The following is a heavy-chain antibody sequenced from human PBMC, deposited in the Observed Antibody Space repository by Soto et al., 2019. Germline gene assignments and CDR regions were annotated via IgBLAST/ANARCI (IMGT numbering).Heavy chain of an antibody. CDR1: GGTFSSYA. V-gene: IGHV1-69*13. J-gene: IGHJ4*02. CDR3: AAAGDDYGDPNFGY. Sequence: ASVKVSCKASGGTFSSYAISWVRQAPGQGLEWMGGIIPIFGTANYAQKFQGRVTITADESTSTAYMELSSLRSEDTAVYYCAAAGDDYGDPNFGYWGQGTLVTVSS. CDR2: IIPIFGTA. D-gene: IGHD4-17*01.